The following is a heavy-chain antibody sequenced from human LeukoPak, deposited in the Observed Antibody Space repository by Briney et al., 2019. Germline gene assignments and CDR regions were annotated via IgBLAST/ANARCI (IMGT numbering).Heavy chain of an antibody. CDR2: IYPADSDT. D-gene: IGHD6-13*01. J-gene: IGHJ3*02. V-gene: IGHV5-51*01. CDR3: ARQLWAAAGLNAFDI. Sequence: GESLKISCEISGYSFTSYWIGWVRQMPGKGLEWMGVIYPADSDTRYSPSFQGQVTISVDKSISTAYLQWSSLKASDTAMYYCARQLWAAAGLNAFDIWGQGKMVTVSS. CDR1: GYSFTSYW.